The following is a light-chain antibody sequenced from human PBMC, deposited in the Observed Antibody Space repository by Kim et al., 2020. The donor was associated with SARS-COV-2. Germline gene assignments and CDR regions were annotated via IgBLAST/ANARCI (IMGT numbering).Light chain of an antibody. V-gene: IGKV3-20*01. Sequence: EIVLTQSPGTLFLSPGEKATLSCRASQSVSSSCLAWFQQKPGQAPRLLIYDASSRATGIPDRFSGSGSGADFSLTISRLEPEDFAIYYCQQCGSSPQTFGQGTKLGIK. CDR1: QSVSSSC. CDR2: DAS. CDR3: QQCGSSPQT. J-gene: IGKJ2*01.